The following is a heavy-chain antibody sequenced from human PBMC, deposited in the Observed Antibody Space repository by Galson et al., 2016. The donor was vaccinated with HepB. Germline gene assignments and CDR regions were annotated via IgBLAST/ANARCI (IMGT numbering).Heavy chain of an antibody. J-gene: IGHJ4*02. CDR2: LYYSGST. CDR1: GGSISSSSYS. V-gene: IGHV4-39*01. D-gene: IGHD3-22*01. CDR3: SRTSYYYDSSGYSSHFDD. Sequence: SETLSLTCTVSGGSISSSSYSWGWIRQPPGKGLEWIGSLYYSGSTSYNPSLKSRVTISVDTSKNQFSLRLSSVTAADTAVYYCSRTSYYYDSSGYSSHFDDWGQGTLVTVSS.